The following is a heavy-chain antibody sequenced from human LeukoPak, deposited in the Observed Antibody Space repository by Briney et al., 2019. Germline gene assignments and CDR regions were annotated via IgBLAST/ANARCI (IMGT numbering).Heavy chain of an antibody. D-gene: IGHD3-10*01. J-gene: IGHJ4*02. Sequence: SETLSLTCAVSGGSISSGGYSWSWIRQPPGKAMEFIAYIYYTGNTYFNPSLKSRVTISVDTSKNQFSLKLSSVTAADTAVYYCARVSVHGYSDYWGQGTLVTVSS. CDR1: GGSISSGGYS. V-gene: IGHV4-30-4*07. CDR3: ARVSVHGYSDY. CDR2: IYYTGNT.